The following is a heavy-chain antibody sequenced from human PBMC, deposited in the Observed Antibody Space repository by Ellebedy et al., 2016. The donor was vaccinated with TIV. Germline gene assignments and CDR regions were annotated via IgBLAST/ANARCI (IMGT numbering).Heavy chain of an antibody. V-gene: IGHV3-74*01. Sequence: GGSLRLSXAGSGFNFRDFNMNWVRQAPGKGPVWVSRINRDGRETNYADSVKGRFTTSRDNAKNTLYLQMNSLRAEDTAVYYCSSINEGDVDKWGQGTLVTVSS. D-gene: IGHD2-8*01. CDR3: SSINEGDVDK. CDR2: INRDGRET. CDR1: GFNFRDFN. J-gene: IGHJ4*02.